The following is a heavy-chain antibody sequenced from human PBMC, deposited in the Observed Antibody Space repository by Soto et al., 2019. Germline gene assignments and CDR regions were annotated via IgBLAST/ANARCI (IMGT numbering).Heavy chain of an antibody. CDR1: GYTFTSYD. Sequence: ASVKVSCKASGYTFTSYDINWVRQATGQGLEWMGWMNPNSGNTGYAQKFQGRVTMTRNTSISTAYMELSSLRSEDTAVYYCARGPTRRYCSSGSCYSRVAFDIWGQGTMVTVSS. CDR2: MNPNSGNT. CDR3: ARGPTRRYCSSGSCYSRVAFDI. J-gene: IGHJ3*02. V-gene: IGHV1-8*01. D-gene: IGHD2-15*01.